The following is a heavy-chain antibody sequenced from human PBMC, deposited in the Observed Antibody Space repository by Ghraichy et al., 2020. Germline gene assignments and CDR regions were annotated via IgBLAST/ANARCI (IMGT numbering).Heavy chain of an antibody. CDR2: IGGSGGTT. J-gene: IGHJ4*02. D-gene: IGHD6-6*01. CDR3: AKDRLTIAARHFDY. V-gene: IGHV3-23*01. Sequence: GGSLRLSCAASGFTFSSYAMSWVRQAPGKGLEWVSAIGGSGGTTYFADSVKGRFIISRDNSKNTLYLQMNSLRAEDTAIYFCAKDRLTIAARHFDYWGQGTLVTVSS. CDR1: GFTFSSYA.